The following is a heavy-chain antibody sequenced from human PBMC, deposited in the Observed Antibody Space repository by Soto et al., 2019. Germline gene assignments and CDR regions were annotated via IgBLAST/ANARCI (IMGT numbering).Heavy chain of an antibody. Sequence: GASLKISCKGSGYSFTSYWIGWVRQMPVKGLEWMGIIYPGDSDTRYSPSFQGQVTISADKSISTAYLQWSSLKASDTAMYYCARWGEPDYYDGSGSYAFDIWGQGTMVTVSS. V-gene: IGHV5-51*01. CDR3: ARWGEPDYYDGSGSYAFDI. CDR2: IYPGDSDT. CDR1: GYSFTSYW. D-gene: IGHD3-10*01. J-gene: IGHJ3*02.